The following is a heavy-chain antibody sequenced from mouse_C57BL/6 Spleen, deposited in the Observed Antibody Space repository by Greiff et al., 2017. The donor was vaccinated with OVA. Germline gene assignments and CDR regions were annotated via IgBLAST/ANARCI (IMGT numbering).Heavy chain of an antibody. D-gene: IGHD1-1*01. CDR2: IDPEDGET. V-gene: IGHV14-2*01. J-gene: IGHJ1*03. CDR3: ARTTVVPFYWYFDD. Sequence: VQLQQSGAELVKPGASVKLSCTASGFNIKDYYMNWVKQRTEQGLEWIGRIDPEDGETKYDPKFQGKATITADTSSNTAYLQLSSLTSEDTAVYYCARTTVVPFYWYFDDWGTGTPVTVSS. CDR1: GFNIKDYY.